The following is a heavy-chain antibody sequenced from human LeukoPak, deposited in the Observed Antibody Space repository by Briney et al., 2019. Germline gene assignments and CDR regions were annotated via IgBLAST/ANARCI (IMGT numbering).Heavy chain of an antibody. CDR1: GGSFSGYY. CDR3: ARHVKARITMVRGPIDY. J-gene: IGHJ4*02. V-gene: IGHV4-34*01. CDR2: INHSGST. D-gene: IGHD3-10*01. Sequence: PSETLSLTCAVYGGSFSGYYWSWIRQPPGKGLEWIGEINHSGSTNYNPSLKSRVTISVDTSKNQFSLKLSSVTAADTAVYYCARHVKARITMVRGPIDYWGQGTLVTVSS.